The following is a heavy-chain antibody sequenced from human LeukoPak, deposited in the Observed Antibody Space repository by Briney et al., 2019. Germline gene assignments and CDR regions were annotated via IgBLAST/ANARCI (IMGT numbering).Heavy chain of an antibody. J-gene: IGHJ4*02. CDR3: ARHDMDVAGGGLDYFDY. D-gene: IGHD1-26*01. Sequence: SETLSLTCTVSGGSISRYYCSWIRPPPGKGLEWDGYIYYSGSTNYNPSLKSRVAISVDTSKHQFSLNLSSVTAADTALYYCARHDMDVAGGGLDYFDYWGQGTLVTVSS. V-gene: IGHV4-59*08. CDR2: IYYSGST. CDR1: GGSISRYY.